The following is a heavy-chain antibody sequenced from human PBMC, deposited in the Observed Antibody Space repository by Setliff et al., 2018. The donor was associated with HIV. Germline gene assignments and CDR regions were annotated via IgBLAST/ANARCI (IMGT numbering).Heavy chain of an antibody. CDR3: AKGPNFEDAFDI. CDR2: LIPIVDIT. J-gene: IGHJ3*02. V-gene: IGHV1-69*10. D-gene: IGHD2-8*01. CDR1: GYNFTSHD. Sequence: SVKVSCKASGYNFTSHDINWVRQAPGQGLEWVGGLIPIVDITKSTQKFRDRVTFTADESTKTAQMELSGLTFEDTAVYYCAKGPNFEDAFDIWGQGTVVTVSS.